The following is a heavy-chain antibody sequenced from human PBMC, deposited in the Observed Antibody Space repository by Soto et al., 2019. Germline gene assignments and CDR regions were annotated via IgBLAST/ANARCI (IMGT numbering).Heavy chain of an antibody. Sequence: PGAAVRLSCAASGCTFSSYGMHWVRQAPGKGLEWVAFIWYDGSNKYYTDSVKGRFTISRDNSKNTLYLQMNSLRADDTAVYYCARMFWFGELSRRNYYYLEVWGQGTTVTVSS. J-gene: IGHJ6*03. D-gene: IGHD3-10*01. V-gene: IGHV3-33*01. CDR1: GCTFSSYG. CDR3: ARMFWFGELSRRNYYYLEV. CDR2: IWYDGSNK.